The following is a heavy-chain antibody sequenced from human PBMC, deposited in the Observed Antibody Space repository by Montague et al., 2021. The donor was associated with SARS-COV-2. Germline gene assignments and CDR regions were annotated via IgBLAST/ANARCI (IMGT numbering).Heavy chain of an antibody. CDR1: GGSISSSSYY. D-gene: IGHD3-22*01. CDR3: ARFPTSYYYDSKAAPATPDAFDF. CDR2: IYYSGST. V-gene: IGHV4-39*01. J-gene: IGHJ3*01. Sequence: SETLSLTCTVSGGSISSSSYYWGWIRQPPGMGLEWIGSIYYSGSTYYNPSLKSRVTISVDTSKNQFSLKLSSVTAADTAVYYCARFPTSYYYDSKAAPATPDAFDFWGQGTMVTVSS.